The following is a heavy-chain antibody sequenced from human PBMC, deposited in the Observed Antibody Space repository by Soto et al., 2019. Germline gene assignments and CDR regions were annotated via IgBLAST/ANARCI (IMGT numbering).Heavy chain of an antibody. J-gene: IGHJ6*02. V-gene: IGHV1-69*13. D-gene: IGHD3-16*02. Sequence: ASVKVSCKASGDTFSSYAISWVRQAPGQGLEWMGGIIPIFGTANYAQKFQGRVTITADESTSTAYMELSSLRSEDTAVYYCASSDYVWGSYRLGNYYYYYGMDVWGQGTTVTVSS. CDR2: IIPIFGTA. CDR1: GDTFSSYA. CDR3: ASSDYVWGSYRLGNYYYYYGMDV.